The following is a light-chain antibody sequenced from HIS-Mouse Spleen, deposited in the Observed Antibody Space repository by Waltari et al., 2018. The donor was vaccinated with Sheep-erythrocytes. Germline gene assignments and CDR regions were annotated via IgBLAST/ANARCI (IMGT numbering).Light chain of an antibody. V-gene: IGLV3-1*01. J-gene: IGLJ2*01. CDR2: QVS. Sequence: SYELTQPPSVSVSPGPTASITCSGDKSGDKYACWYQQKTGQSPVLVIYQVSKRPSGIPERFSGSNSGNTATLTISGTQAMDEADYYCQAWDSSTAWNVVFGGGTKLTVL. CDR1: KSGDKY. CDR3: QAWDSSTAWNVV.